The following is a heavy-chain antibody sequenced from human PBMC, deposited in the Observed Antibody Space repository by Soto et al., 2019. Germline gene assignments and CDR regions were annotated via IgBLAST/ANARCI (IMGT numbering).Heavy chain of an antibody. Sequence: SETLSLTCAVYGGSFSGYYWSWIRQPPGKGLEWIGEINHSGSTNYNPSLKSRVTISVDTSKNQFSLKLSSVTAADTAVYYCARGLLRSIAVAGTSLSWFDPWGQGTLVTVSS. CDR1: GGSFSGYY. CDR2: INHSGST. D-gene: IGHD6-19*01. J-gene: IGHJ5*02. V-gene: IGHV4-34*01. CDR3: ARGLLRSIAVAGTSLSWFDP.